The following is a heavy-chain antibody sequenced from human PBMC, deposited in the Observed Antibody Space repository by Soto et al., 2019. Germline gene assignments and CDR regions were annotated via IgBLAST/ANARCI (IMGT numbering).Heavy chain of an antibody. CDR1: GFIFGSYA. CDR2: ITYDGANG. Sequence: GSLRLSCLASGFIFGSYAIHWCRQSPVKWLEWVAVITYDGANGYYADSVRGRFAISRDNSKSTLFLQMNSLRPEDTAVYYCARAFSGSYPNFDYWGQGTLVTVSS. J-gene: IGHJ4*02. D-gene: IGHD1-26*01. V-gene: IGHV3-30*09. CDR3: ARAFSGSYPNFDY.